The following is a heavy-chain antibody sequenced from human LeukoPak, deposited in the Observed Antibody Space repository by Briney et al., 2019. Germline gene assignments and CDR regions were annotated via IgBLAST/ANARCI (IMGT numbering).Heavy chain of an antibody. CDR3: GRGYSSGLAAAFDI. CDR1: GGSISSYY. CDR2: IYTSGST. Sequence: SETLSLTCTVSGGSISSYYWSWIRQPPGKGLEWIGYIYTSGSTNYNPSLKSRVTISVDTSKNQFSLKLSSVTAADTAVYYCGRGYSSGLAAAFDIWGQGTMVTVSS. D-gene: IGHD6-19*01. J-gene: IGHJ3*02. V-gene: IGHV4-4*09.